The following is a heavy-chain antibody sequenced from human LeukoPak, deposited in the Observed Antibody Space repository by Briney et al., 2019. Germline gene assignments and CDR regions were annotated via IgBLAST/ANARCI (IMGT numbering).Heavy chain of an antibody. CDR2: IRYDGSNR. D-gene: IGHD3-9*01. CDR1: GFTFSSYG. V-gene: IGHV3-30*02. Sequence: GGSLRLSCAASGFTFSSYGMNWVRQAPGKGLEWVAFIRYDGSNRYYADSVKGRFTISRDTSKNTLFLQMNSLRAEDTAVYYCARDREYYDILTGYKVSHYFDYWGQGTLVTVSS. J-gene: IGHJ4*02. CDR3: ARDREYYDILTGYKVSHYFDY.